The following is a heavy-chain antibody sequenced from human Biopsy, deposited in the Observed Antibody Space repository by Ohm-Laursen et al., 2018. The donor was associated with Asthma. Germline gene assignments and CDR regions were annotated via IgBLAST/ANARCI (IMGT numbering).Heavy chain of an antibody. Sequence: TLSLTCNLSSGSGGYMRSGNCYWGWIRQPPGKGLEWIGSIYYSGTTYYNPSLESRVTVSADTSKNQFSLKLTSVTAADTAVYYCVRGSSSWHHGPFHYYYGLDVWGQGTTATVSS. D-gene: IGHD6-13*01. J-gene: IGHJ6*02. CDR3: VRGSSSWHHGPFHYYYGLDV. CDR1: SGSGGYMRSGNCY. CDR2: IYYSGTT. V-gene: IGHV4-39*01.